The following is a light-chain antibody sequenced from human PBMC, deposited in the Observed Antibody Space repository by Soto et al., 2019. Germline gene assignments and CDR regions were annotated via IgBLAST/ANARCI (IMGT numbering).Light chain of an antibody. V-gene: IGKV3-20*01. CDR1: QSVSSIY. J-gene: IGKJ1*01. CDR2: GAS. CDR3: QQYGSSPGT. Sequence: MLKQSPGTLSLSPGERATLSCRASQSVSSIYLAWYQQKPGQAPRLLIYGASSRATGIPDRFSGSGSGTDFTLTISILEPEDFAVYYCQQYGSSPGTFGQGTKV.